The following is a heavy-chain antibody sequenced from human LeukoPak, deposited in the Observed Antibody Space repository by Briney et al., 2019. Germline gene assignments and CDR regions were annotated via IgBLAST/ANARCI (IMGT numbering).Heavy chain of an antibody. Sequence: ASETLSLTCAVYGGSFSGYYWSWIRQPPGKGLEWIGEINHSGSTNYNPSLKTRVTMSVDTSNNQFSLKLSSVTAADTAVYYCATGVHGIAAAGDYYFDYWGQGTLVTVSS. D-gene: IGHD6-13*01. CDR3: ATGVHGIAAAGDYYFDY. CDR2: INHSGST. J-gene: IGHJ4*02. V-gene: IGHV4-34*01. CDR1: GGSFSGYY.